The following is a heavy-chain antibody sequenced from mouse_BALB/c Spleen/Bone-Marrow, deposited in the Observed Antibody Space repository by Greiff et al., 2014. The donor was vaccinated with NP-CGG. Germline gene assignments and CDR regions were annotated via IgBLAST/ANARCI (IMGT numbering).Heavy chain of an antibody. V-gene: IGHV14-1*02. J-gene: IGHJ2*01. Sequence: EVKLQESGAELVRPGALVKLSCKASGFNIKDYYMHWVEQRPEQGLEWIGWIDPENGNTIYDPKFQGKASITADTSSNTAYLQLSSLTSEDTAVYYCAMITTYWGQGTTLTVSS. CDR1: GFNIKDYY. CDR3: AMITTY. D-gene: IGHD2-4*01. CDR2: IDPENGNT.